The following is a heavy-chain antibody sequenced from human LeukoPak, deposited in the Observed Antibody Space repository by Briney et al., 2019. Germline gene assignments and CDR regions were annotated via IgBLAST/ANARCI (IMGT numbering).Heavy chain of an antibody. J-gene: IGHJ4*02. CDR2: IYYSGST. Sequence: SETLSLTCTVSGGSISSSSYYWGWIRQPPGKGLEWIGSIYYSGSTYYNPSLKSRVTISVDTAKNQFSLKLSSVTAADTAVYYCAGEDCSGTSCYTIHWGQGTLVTVSS. CDR1: GGSISSSSYY. CDR3: AGEDCSGTSCYTIH. V-gene: IGHV4-39*07. D-gene: IGHD2-2*02.